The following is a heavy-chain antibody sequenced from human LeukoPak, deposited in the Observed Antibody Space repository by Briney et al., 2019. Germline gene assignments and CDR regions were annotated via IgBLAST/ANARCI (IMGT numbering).Heavy chain of an antibody. D-gene: IGHD3-3*01. Sequence: PGGSLRLSCAASGFTFDDYAMHWVRQAPGKGLEWVSGISWNSGSIGYADSVKGRFTISRDNAKNSLYLQMNSLRAEDTALYYCARGAQGYDFWSGYYTFFDYWGQGTLVTVSS. J-gene: IGHJ4*02. CDR2: ISWNSGSI. V-gene: IGHV3-9*01. CDR3: ARGAQGYDFWSGYYTFFDY. CDR1: GFTFDDYA.